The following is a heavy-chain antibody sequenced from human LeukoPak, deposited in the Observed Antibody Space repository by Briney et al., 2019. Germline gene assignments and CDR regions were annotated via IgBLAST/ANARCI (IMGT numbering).Heavy chain of an antibody. J-gene: IGHJ4*02. CDR2: IHHSGST. CDR1: GYSIISDYY. CDR3: ARHRTTGSSWYFDY. V-gene: IGHV4-38-2*01. D-gene: IGHD6-13*01. Sequence: SETLSLTCAVSGYSIISDYYWGWIRQPPGEGLEWIGSIHHSGSTDYNPSLASRATISVDTSMNQVSLKLNSVTAADTAVYSCARHRTTGSSWYFDYWGQGTLVTVSS.